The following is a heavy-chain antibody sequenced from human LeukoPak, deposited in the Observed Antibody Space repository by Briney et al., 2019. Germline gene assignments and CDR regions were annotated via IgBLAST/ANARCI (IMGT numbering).Heavy chain of an antibody. CDR1: GFTFSSYG. CDR2: ISYDGSNK. J-gene: IGHJ4*02. D-gene: IGHD3-3*01. V-gene: IGHV3-30*03. Sequence: GGSLRLSCAASGFTFSSYGMHWVRQAPGKGLEWVAVISYDGSNKYYADSVKGRFTISRDSSKNTLYLQMNSLRAEDTAVYYCARGFEWLDYWGQGTLVTVSS. CDR3: ARGFEWLDY.